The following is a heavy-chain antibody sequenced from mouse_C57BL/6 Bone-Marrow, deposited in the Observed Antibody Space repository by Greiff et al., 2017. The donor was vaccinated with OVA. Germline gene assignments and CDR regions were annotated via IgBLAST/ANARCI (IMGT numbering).Heavy chain of an antibody. CDR3: TPIYYDYSWFAY. V-gene: IGHV14-1*01. J-gene: IGHJ3*01. CDR1: GFNIKDYY. Sequence: EVQGVESGAELVRPGASVKLSCTASGFNIKDYYMHWVKQRPEQGLEWIGRIDPEDGDTEYAPKFQGKATMTADTSSNTAYLQLSSLTSEDTAVYYCTPIYYDYSWFAYWGQGTLVTVSA. CDR2: IDPEDGDT. D-gene: IGHD2-4*01.